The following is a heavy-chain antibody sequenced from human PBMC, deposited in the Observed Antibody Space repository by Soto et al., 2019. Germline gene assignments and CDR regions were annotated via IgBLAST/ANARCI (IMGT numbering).Heavy chain of an antibody. D-gene: IGHD6-19*01. CDR2: ISWDGGST. Sequence: EVQLVESGGVVVQPGGSLRLSCAASGFTFDDYTMHWVRQAPGKGLEWVSLISWDGGSTYYADSVKGRFTISRDNSKNSLYLQMNSLRTEDTALYYCAKDINLVYSSGHTYYYYGMDVWGQGTTVTVSS. V-gene: IGHV3-43*01. J-gene: IGHJ6*02. CDR3: AKDINLVYSSGHTYYYYGMDV. CDR1: GFTFDDYT.